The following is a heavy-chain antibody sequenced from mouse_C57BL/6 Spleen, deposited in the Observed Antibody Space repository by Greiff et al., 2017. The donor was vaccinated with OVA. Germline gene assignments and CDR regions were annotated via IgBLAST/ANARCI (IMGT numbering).Heavy chain of an antibody. J-gene: IGHJ4*01. CDR1: GFTFSSYG. CDR2: ISSGGSYT. CDR3: ARQKGHDAMDY. Sequence: VQLQQSGGDLVKPGGSLKLSCAASGFTFSSYGMYWVRQTPDKGLEWVATISSGGSYTYYPDSVKGRFTISRDNAKNTLYLQMSRLKSEDTAIYDCARQKGHDAMDYWGLGTSVTVSS. V-gene: IGHV5-6*01.